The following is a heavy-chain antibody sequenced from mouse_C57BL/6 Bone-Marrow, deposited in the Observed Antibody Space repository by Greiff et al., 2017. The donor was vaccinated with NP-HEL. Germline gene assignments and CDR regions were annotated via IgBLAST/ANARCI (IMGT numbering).Heavy chain of an antibody. CDR3: ARAGYYGSSRYYFDY. CDR2: INYDGSST. CDR1: GFTFSDYY. J-gene: IGHJ2*01. D-gene: IGHD1-1*01. V-gene: IGHV5-16*01. Sequence: DVKLVESEGGLVQPGSSMKLSCTASGFTFSDYYMAWVRQVPEKGLEWVANINYDGSSTYYLDSLKSRFIISRDNAKNILYLQMSSLKSEDTATYYCARAGYYGSSRYYFDYWGQGTTLTVSS.